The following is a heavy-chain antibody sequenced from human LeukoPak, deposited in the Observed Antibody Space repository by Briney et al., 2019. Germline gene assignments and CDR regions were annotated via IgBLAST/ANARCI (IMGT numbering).Heavy chain of an antibody. CDR3: ALYYYDTSGYPSFDY. V-gene: IGHV3-48*02. J-gene: IGHJ4*02. D-gene: IGHD3-22*01. CDR1: GFTFSYYS. CDR2: INSISGEI. Sequence: PGGSLRLSCVASGFTFSYYSMNWVRQAPGKGLEWVSYINSISGEIWYADSVKGRFTISRDDAKNSLYLQMNSLRDEDTAVYYCALYYYDTSGYPSFDYWGQGTLVTVSS.